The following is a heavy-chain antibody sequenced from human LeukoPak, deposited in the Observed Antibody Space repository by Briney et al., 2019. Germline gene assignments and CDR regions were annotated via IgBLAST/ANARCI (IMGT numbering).Heavy chain of an antibody. Sequence: SETLSLTCTVSGGSISSYYWSWIRQPAGKGLEWIGYIYYSGSTYYSPSLKSRVTISVDTSKNQFSLKLSSVTAADTAVYYCAMTGIWSAANWFDPWGQGTLVTVSS. CDR3: AMTGIWSAANWFDP. J-gene: IGHJ5*02. V-gene: IGHV4-59*06. CDR2: IYYSGST. CDR1: GGSISSYY. D-gene: IGHD3-10*01.